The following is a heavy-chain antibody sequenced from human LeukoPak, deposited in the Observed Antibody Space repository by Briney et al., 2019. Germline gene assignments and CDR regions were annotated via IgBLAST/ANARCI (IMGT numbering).Heavy chain of an antibody. Sequence: GGSLRLSCAASGFTFSSYWMHWVRQAPGKGLVWVSRINSNGSSTSYADSVKGRFTISRDNAKNTLYLQMNSLRAEDTAVYCCARPREDEGYYFDYWGQGTLVTVSS. D-gene: IGHD6-13*01. CDR1: GFTFSSYW. CDR3: ARPREDEGYYFDY. J-gene: IGHJ4*02. CDR2: INSNGSST. V-gene: IGHV3-74*01.